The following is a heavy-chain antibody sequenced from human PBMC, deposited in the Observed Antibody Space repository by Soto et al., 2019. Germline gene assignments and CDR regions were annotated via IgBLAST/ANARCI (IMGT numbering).Heavy chain of an antibody. CDR2: IRSKANSYAT. CDR3: TSQLPDTAMFKPVDY. D-gene: IGHD5-18*01. J-gene: IGHJ4*02. V-gene: IGHV3-73*01. CDR1: GFTFGGSA. Sequence: WGSLRLSCAASGFTFGGSAIHLFRHSSLKWLEWVVRIRSKANSYATAYAASVKGRFTISRDDSKNTAYLQMNSLKTEDTAVYYCTSQLPDTAMFKPVDYWGQGTLVTVSS.